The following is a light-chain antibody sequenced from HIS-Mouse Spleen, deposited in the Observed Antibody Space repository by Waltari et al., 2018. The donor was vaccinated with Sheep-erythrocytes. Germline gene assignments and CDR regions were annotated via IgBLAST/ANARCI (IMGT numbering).Light chain of an antibody. CDR3: CSYAGSYNHV. V-gene: IGLV2-11*01. CDR1: SSDVGGYNY. CDR2: DVS. J-gene: IGLJ1*01. Sequence: QSALTQPRSVSGSPGQSVTISCTGTSSDVGGYNYVSWYQQHPGKAPELMIYDVSKRPSRFPDGFSGSKSGNSASLTISGLQAEDEADYYCCSYAGSYNHVFATGTKVTVL.